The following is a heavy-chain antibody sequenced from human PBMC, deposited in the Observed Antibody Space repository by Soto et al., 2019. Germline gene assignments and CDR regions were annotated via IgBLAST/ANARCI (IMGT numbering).Heavy chain of an antibody. V-gene: IGHV4-59*01. J-gene: IGHJ6*02. D-gene: IGHD6-19*01. CDR3: ARDKVIAVAGTEGPNYYYYGMDV. CDR1: GGSISSYY. CDR2: IYYSGST. Sequence: SETLSLTCTVSGGSISSYYWSWIRQPPGKGLEWIGYIYYSGSTNYNPSLKSRVTISVDTSKNRFSLKLSSVTAAETAVYYCARDKVIAVAGTEGPNYYYYGMDVWGQGTPVTVFS.